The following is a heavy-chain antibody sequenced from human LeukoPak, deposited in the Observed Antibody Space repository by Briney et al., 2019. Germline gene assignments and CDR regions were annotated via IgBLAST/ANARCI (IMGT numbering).Heavy chain of an antibody. V-gene: IGHV3-23*01. Sequence: PGGSLRLSCAASGFTFSSYAMSWVRQAPGKGLEWVSGISGSGGKTYYADSVKGRFIISRDNSKSTLYLQMNSLRAEDTAVYYCARTTVTSGDYWGQGTLVTVSS. J-gene: IGHJ4*02. CDR2: ISGSGGKT. D-gene: IGHD4-11*01. CDR3: ARTTVTSGDY. CDR1: GFTFSSYA.